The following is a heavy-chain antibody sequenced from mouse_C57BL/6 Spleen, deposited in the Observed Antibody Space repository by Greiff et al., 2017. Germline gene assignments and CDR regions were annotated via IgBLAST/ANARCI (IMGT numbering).Heavy chain of an antibody. D-gene: IGHD1-1*01. V-gene: IGHV1-55*01. CDR3: ARDYYGSRNYFDY. CDR2: IYPGSGST. CDR1: GYTFTSYW. J-gene: IGHJ2*01. Sequence: VQLQQSGAELVKPGASVKMSCKASGYTFTSYWITWVKQRPGQGLEWIGDIYPGSGSTNYNEKFKSKATLTVDTSSSTAYMQRSSLTSEDSAVYYGARDYYGSRNYFDYWGQGTTLTVSS.